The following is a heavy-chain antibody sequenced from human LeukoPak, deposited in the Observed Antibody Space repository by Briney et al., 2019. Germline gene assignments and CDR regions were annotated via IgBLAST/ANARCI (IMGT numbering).Heavy chain of an antibody. CDR1: GFTFSNYG. Sequence: HPGGSLRLSCAASGFTFSNYGMHWVRQAPGKGLEWVANIKQDGSEKYYVDSVKGRFTISRDNAKNSLYLQMNSLRAEDTAVYYCARIRFGESYAPKSYYYYYMDVWGKGTTVTISS. V-gene: IGHV3-7*01. CDR2: IKQDGSEK. J-gene: IGHJ6*03. D-gene: IGHD3-10*01. CDR3: ARIRFGESYAPKSYYYYYMDV.